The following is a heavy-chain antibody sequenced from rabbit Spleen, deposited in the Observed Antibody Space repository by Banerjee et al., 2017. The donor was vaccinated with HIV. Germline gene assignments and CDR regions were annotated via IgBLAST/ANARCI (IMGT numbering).Heavy chain of an antibody. V-gene: IGHV1S40*01. Sequence: QSLEESGGDLVKPGASLTLTCTASGFSFSSSYYMCWVRQAPGKGLECIACIYPDSSGSTYYASWAKGRFTISKTSSTTVTLQMTSLTAADTATYFCARPSSSGYYSSYDFNLWGPGTLVTVS. CDR3: ARPSSSGYYSSYDFNL. D-gene: IGHD1-1*01. CDR2: IYPDSSGST. CDR1: GFSFSSSYY. J-gene: IGHJ4*01.